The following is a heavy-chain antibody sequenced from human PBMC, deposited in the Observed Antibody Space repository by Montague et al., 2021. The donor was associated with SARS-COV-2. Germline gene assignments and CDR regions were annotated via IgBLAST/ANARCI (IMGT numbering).Heavy chain of an antibody. CDR3: ARGGLVVVGANAFDI. D-gene: IGHD2-15*01. Sequence: SLRLSCAASGFTFSSYAMYWVRQAPGTGLEWVAVISYDGSNKYYADSVKGRFTISRDNSKNTMYLQMNSLRAEDTAVYYCARGGLVVVGANAFDIWGQGTMVTVSS. CDR2: ISYDGSNK. CDR1: GFTFSSYA. J-gene: IGHJ3*02. V-gene: IGHV3-30-3*01.